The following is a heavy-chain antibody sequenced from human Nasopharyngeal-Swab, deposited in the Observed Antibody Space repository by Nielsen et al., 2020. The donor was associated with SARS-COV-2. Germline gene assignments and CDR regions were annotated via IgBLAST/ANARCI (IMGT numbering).Heavy chain of an antibody. CDR3: ASGYHYYYYYYDIDV. J-gene: IGHJ6*02. CDR1: GFTFRNYA. CDR2: ISYDGRIK. Sequence: GESLKISCAASGFTFRNYAMHWVRQAPGRGLEGVALISYDGRIKYHADSVKGRFTISRDNSKNMMYLQINSLRAEDTAVYYYASGYHYYYYYYDIDVWGQGTTVTVSS. D-gene: IGHD5-18*01. V-gene: IGHV3-30*03.